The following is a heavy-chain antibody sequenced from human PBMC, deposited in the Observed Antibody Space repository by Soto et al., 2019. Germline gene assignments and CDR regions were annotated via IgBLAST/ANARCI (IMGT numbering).Heavy chain of an antibody. J-gene: IGHJ4*02. D-gene: IGHD1-26*01. CDR1: GFTCSTDS. CDR3: ARFFGSGFDY. Sequence: EVQLVESGGGLVQPGGSLSLACVASGFTCSTDSMNWVRQAPGKGLVWVADISTSGATSYYADSVKGRFTISRDNAKASLDLQMDSLRNEDTDVYYCARFFGSGFDYWGPGTLVTVSS. CDR2: ISTSGATS. V-gene: IGHV3-48*02.